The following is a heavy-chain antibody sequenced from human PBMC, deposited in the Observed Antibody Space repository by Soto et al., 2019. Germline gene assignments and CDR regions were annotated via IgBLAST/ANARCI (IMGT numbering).Heavy chain of an antibody. CDR1: GFTFDDYV. V-gene: IGHV3-9*01. CDR3: AKEGRVGGWYVAFDI. CDR2: IRWNSSSV. D-gene: IGHD6-19*01. Sequence: EVQLVESGGGLVQPGRSLRLSCAASGFTFDDYVMHWVRRVPGKGLEWVSGIRWNSSSVGYADSVKGRFTISRDNAKNSLYLQMNSLRAEDTALYYCAKEGRVGGWYVAFDIWGQGTMVIVSS. J-gene: IGHJ3*02.